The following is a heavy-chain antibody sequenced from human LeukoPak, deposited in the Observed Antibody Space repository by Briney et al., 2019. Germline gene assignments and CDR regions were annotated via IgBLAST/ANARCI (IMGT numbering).Heavy chain of an antibody. CDR2: ISGSGGST. CDR3: APSPLTIFGALPGHVDY. J-gene: IGHJ4*02. Sequence: PGGSLTLSCAASGFTFSSYAMSWVRQAPGKGLEWVSAISGSGGSTYYADSVKGRFTISRDNSKNTLYLQMNSLRAEDTAVYYCAPSPLTIFGALPGHVDYWSQGTLVTVSS. D-gene: IGHD3-3*01. V-gene: IGHV3-23*01. CDR1: GFTFSSYA.